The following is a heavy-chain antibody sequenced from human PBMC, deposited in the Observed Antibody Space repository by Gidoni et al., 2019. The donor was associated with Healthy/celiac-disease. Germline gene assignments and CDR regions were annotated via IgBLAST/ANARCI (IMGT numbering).Heavy chain of an antibody. J-gene: IGHJ5*02. Sequence: EVQLVESGGGLVKPGGSLRLSCAASGFTFSSYSMNWVRQAPGKGLEWVSSISSSSSYIYYADSVKGRFTISRDNAKNSLYLQMNSLRAEDTAVYYCARDHPAVSTRVMGWFDPWGQGTLVTVSS. V-gene: IGHV3-21*01. CDR1: GFTFSSYS. CDR2: ISSSSSYI. CDR3: ARDHPAVSTRVMGWFDP.